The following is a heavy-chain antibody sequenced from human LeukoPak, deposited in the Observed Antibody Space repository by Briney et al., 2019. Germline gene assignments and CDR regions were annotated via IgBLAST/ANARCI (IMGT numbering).Heavy chain of an antibody. D-gene: IGHD3-16*01. CDR2: INPSSGNT. J-gene: IGHJ4*02. CDR3: STSVGGTEFDS. V-gene: IGHV1-46*01. Sequence: ASVKVSCKASGYTFIRQYMHFVRQAPGQGLEWMGIINPSSGNTNYAQKFQGRVTMTRDTSTSTIYMHLSSLRSDDTAVYYCSTSVGGTEFDSWGQGALVTVSS. CDR1: GYTFIRQY.